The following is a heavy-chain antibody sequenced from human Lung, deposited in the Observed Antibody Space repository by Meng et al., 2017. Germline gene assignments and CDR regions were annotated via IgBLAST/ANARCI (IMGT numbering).Heavy chain of an antibody. CDR3: ARGPTTMAHDFDY. CDR2: INHSGST. J-gene: IGHJ4*02. V-gene: IGHV4-34*01. D-gene: IGHD4-11*01. Sequence: QVQLQQWGGGRLKPSETLSLTCGVSGGSFIDYYWSWIRQTPGKGLEWIGEINHSGSTNYNPSLESRATISVDTSQNNLSLKLSSVTAADSAVYYCARGPTTMAHDFDYWGQGTLVTVSS. CDR1: GGSFIDYY.